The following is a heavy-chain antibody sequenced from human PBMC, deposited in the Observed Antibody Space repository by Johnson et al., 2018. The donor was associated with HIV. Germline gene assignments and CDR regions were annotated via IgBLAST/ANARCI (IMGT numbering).Heavy chain of an antibody. Sequence: EMQLVESGGGLVKPGGSLTVSCAASGMAFSDLWMNWVRQAPGKGLEWVGRIRSKTAGGTIEYAAPVKGRFTISRDDSKDTLYLQMSSLRTEDAAVYYCTTEGDAFDIWGQGTMVTVSS. CDR3: TTEGDAFDI. CDR1: GMAFSDLW. J-gene: IGHJ3*02. V-gene: IGHV3-15*01. CDR2: IRSKTAGGTI.